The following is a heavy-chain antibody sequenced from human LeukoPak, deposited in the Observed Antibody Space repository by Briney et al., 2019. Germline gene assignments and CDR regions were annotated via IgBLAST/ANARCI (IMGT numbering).Heavy chain of an antibody. CDR1: GSAISSSSYY. V-gene: IGHV4-39*01. Sequence: SETLSITCTVSGSAISSSSYYWGWICLPPGKGFEWIGSIYYSGSAYYNPSLKSRVTMSVDTSKNQFSLRLSSVTAADTAVYSCARHPERYSYFDYWGQGTLVTVSS. CDR3: ARHPERYSYFDY. CDR2: IYYSGSA. D-gene: IGHD5-18*01. J-gene: IGHJ4*02.